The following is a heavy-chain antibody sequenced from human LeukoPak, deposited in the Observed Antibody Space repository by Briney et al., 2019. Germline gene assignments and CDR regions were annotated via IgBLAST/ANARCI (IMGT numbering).Heavy chain of an antibody. Sequence: GGSLRLSCAASGFTFSSYGMHWVRQAPGKGLEWVAVISYDGSNKYYADSVKGRFTISRDNAKNSLYLQMNSLRAEDTAVYYCARDRGMPSPNYYFDYWGQGTLVTVSS. CDR2: ISYDGSNK. V-gene: IGHV3-30*03. D-gene: IGHD2-15*01. CDR3: ARDRGMPSPNYYFDY. J-gene: IGHJ4*02. CDR1: GFTFSSYG.